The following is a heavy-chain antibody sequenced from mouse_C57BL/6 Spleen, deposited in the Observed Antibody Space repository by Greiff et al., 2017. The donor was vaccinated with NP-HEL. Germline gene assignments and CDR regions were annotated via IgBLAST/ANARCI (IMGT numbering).Heavy chain of an antibody. CDR1: GYAFSSSW. J-gene: IGHJ1*03. D-gene: IGHD1-1*01. Sequence: VQLQQSGPELVKPGASVKISCKASGYAFSSSWMNWVKQRPGKGLEWIGRIYPGDGDTNYNGKFKGKATLTADKSSSTAYMQLSSLTSEDSAVYFCARSGDYYGSSYWYFDVWGTGTTVTVSS. CDR2: IYPGDGDT. CDR3: ARSGDYYGSSYWYFDV. V-gene: IGHV1-82*01.